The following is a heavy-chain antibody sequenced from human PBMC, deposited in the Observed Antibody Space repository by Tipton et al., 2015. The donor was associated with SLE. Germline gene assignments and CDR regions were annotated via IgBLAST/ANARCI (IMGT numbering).Heavy chain of an antibody. CDR1: GGSFSGYY. CDR3: ARPAGGADAFDI. Sequence: GLVKPSETLSLTCAVYGGSFSGYYWSWIRQPPGKGLEWIGEINHSGSTYYNPSLKSRVTISVETSRNQFSLKLSSVTAADTAVYYCARPAGGADAFDIWGQGTMVTVSS. D-gene: IGHD2-8*02. J-gene: IGHJ3*02. CDR2: INHSGST. V-gene: IGHV4-34*01.